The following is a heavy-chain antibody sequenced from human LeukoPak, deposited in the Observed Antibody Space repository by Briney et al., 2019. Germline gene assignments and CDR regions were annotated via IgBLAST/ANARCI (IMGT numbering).Heavy chain of an antibody. D-gene: IGHD2-2*01. CDR1: GFTFNIYA. Sequence: GGSLTLSCAPPGFTFNIYAMSWPPHAPGGGLEGVSAISGSGGSTYYADSVKGRFTISRDNSKNTLYLQMNSLTAEDTAVYYCAKGQLLSTTYNWFDAWGQGTLVTVSS. CDR3: AKGQLLSTTYNWFDA. CDR2: ISGSGGST. V-gene: IGHV3-23*01. J-gene: IGHJ5*02.